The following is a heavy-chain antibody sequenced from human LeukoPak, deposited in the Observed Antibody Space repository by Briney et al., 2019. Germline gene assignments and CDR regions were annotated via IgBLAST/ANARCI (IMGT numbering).Heavy chain of an antibody. V-gene: IGHV3-74*01. J-gene: IGHJ5*02. CDR3: AREYSTGFDP. D-gene: IGHD2-15*01. CDR2: INSDGSST. CDR1: GFIFSNAW. Sequence: PGGSLRLSCEASGVASGFIFSNAWMSWVRQAPGKGLVWVSRINSDGSSTSYADSVKGRFTISRDNAKNTLYLQMNSLRAEDTAVYYCAREYSTGFDPWGQGTLVTVSS.